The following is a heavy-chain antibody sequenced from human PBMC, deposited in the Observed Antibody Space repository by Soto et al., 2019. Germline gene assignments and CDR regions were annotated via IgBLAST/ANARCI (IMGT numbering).Heavy chain of an antibody. Sequence: ASVKVSCKASGYTFTGYYMHWVRQAPGQGLEWMGWINPNSGGTNYAQKFQGWVTMTRDTSISTAYMELSRLRSDDTAVYYCARVLVPPGTRDAYYYMDVWGKGTTVTVSS. D-gene: IGHD1-7*01. J-gene: IGHJ6*03. CDR1: GYTFTGYY. CDR2: INPNSGGT. V-gene: IGHV1-2*04. CDR3: ARVLVPPGTRDAYYYMDV.